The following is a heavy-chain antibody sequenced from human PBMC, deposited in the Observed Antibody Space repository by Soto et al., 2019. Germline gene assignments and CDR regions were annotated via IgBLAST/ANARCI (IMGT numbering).Heavy chain of an antibody. V-gene: IGHV4-30-2*01. CDR2: IYHSGST. CDR3: ARGSPVTTDY. CDR1: GVSISSGGYS. Sequence: PSETLSLTCAVSGVSISSGGYSWSWIRQPPGKGLEWIGYIYHSGSTYYNPSLKSRVTISVDRSKNQFSLKLSSVTAADTVVYYCARGSPVTTDYWGQGTLVTVSS. J-gene: IGHJ4*02. D-gene: IGHD4-17*01.